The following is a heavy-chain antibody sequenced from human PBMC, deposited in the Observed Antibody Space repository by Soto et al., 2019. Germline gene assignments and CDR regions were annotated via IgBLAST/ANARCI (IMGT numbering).Heavy chain of an antibody. CDR2: ISSKSDTI. Sequence: HPGGSLRLSCVASGFTADDYAMHWVRQAPGKGLEWVSGISSKSDTIDYADSVKGRFTISRDNAKNSLFLQMNSLRPEETALYYCAKDMKWGGMTTIHYFDSWGQGTLVTVSS. V-gene: IGHV3-9*02. CDR3: AKDMKWGGMTTIHYFDS. D-gene: IGHD4-17*01. J-gene: IGHJ4*02. CDR1: GFTADDYA.